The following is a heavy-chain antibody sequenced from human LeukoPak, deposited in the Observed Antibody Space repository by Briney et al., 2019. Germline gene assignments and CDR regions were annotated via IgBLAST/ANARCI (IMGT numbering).Heavy chain of an antibody. Sequence: GGSLRLSCAASGFTVSSYFMSWVRQAPGKGLEWVSVIHSGGSTLYADSVKGRFTISRHNSKNTLFLQMNSLRAEDTAVYYCARSNCNSCYLGVWYYFDYWGQGTLVTVSS. D-gene: IGHD1/OR15-1a*01. CDR2: IHSGGST. CDR3: ARSNCNSCYLGVWYYFDY. V-gene: IGHV3-66*01. CDR1: GFTVSSYF. J-gene: IGHJ4*02.